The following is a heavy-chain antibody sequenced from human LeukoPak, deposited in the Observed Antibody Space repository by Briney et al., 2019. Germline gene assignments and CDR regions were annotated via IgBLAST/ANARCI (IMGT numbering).Heavy chain of an antibody. CDR2: IDYSGST. CDR3: ARKGYCSSTSCLHYYYYYMDV. J-gene: IGHJ6*03. CDR1: GGSISSYY. V-gene: IGHV4-59*12. Sequence: SETLSLTCTVSGGSISSYYWSWIRQPPGKGLEWIGYIDYSGSTNYNPSLKSRVTISVDTSKNQLSLKLSSVTAADTAVYYCARKGYCSSTSCLHYYYYYMDVWGKGTTVTVSS. D-gene: IGHD2-2*01.